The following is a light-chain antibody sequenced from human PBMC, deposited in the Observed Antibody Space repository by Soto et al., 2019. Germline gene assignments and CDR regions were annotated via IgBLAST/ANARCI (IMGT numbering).Light chain of an antibody. V-gene: IGLV5-45*03. CDR1: SGINVGTYR. J-gene: IGLJ7*01. CDR3: MIWHSSTYV. CDR2: YKSDSDK. Sequence: QSVLTQPSSLSASPGASASLTCTLRSGINVGTYRIYWYQQKPGSPPQYLLRYKSDSDKQQGSGVPSRFSGSKDASANAGILLISGLQSEDEADYYCMIWHSSTYVFGTGTQLTVL.